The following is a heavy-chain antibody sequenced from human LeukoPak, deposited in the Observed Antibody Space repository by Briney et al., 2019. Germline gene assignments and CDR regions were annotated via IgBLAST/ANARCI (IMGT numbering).Heavy chain of an antibody. Sequence: SQTLSLTCAISGDSVSSNSAAWNWIRQSPSRGLEWLGRTYYRSKWYNDYAVSVKSRITINPDTSKNQFSLQLNSVTPEDTAVYYCARGIRITMIVVSDEKNYYYYMDVWGKGTTVTISS. CDR2: TYYRSKWYN. CDR1: GDSVSSNSAA. V-gene: IGHV6-1*01. D-gene: IGHD3-22*01. J-gene: IGHJ6*03. CDR3: ARGIRITMIVVSDEKNYYYYMDV.